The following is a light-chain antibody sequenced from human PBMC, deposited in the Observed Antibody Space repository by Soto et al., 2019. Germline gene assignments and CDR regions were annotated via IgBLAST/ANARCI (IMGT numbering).Light chain of an antibody. Sequence: EIVLTQSPGTLSLSPGERATLSCRASQSVSSSYLAWYQQKPGQAPRLLIYGASSRATGIPDRFRGSGSGTDFTLTISRLEPEDCAVYYCQQYGSSGLTFGGGTKVEIK. J-gene: IGKJ4*01. CDR2: GAS. CDR1: QSVSSSY. V-gene: IGKV3-20*01. CDR3: QQYGSSGLT.